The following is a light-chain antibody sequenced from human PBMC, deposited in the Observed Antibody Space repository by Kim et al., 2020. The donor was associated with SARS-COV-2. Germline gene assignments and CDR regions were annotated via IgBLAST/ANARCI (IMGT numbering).Light chain of an antibody. J-gene: IGLJ1*01. V-gene: IGLV3-1*01. CDR1: KLGDKY. CDR3: QAWDCSTHNYV. Sequence: SYELTQPPSVSVSPGQTASITCSGYKLGDKYVSWYQQKPGQSPVVVISQDNQRPSGIPERFSGSHSGNTATLTISGTQAMDEADYYCQAWDCSTHNYV. CDR2: QDN.